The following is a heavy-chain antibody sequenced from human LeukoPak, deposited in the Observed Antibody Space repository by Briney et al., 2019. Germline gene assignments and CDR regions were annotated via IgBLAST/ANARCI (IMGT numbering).Heavy chain of an antibody. CDR1: GGSFSGYY. Sequence: PSETLSLTCAVYGGSFSGYYWSWIRQPPGKGLEWIGEINHSGSTNYNPSLKSRVTISVDTSKNQFSLKLSSVTAADTAVYYCARAGITFGGVPFDYWGQGTLVTVSS. CDR2: INHSGST. J-gene: IGHJ4*02. V-gene: IGHV4-34*01. CDR3: ARAGITFGGVPFDY. D-gene: IGHD3-16*01.